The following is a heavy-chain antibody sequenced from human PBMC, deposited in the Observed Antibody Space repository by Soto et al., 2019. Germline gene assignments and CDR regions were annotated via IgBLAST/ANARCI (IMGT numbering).Heavy chain of an antibody. Sequence: SVKVSCKASGGTFSRSAISWVRQAPGQRLEWMGGFVSIFATTDYAQKFQGRLTITADESTSTVYMELRSLTSDDTAIYYCARGSSSDWNHYLQQEDWGPGTLVTVS. CDR2: FVSIFATT. CDR1: GGTFSRSA. D-gene: IGHD1-1*01. CDR3: ARGSSSDWNHYLQQED. V-gene: IGHV1-69*13. J-gene: IGHJ4*02.